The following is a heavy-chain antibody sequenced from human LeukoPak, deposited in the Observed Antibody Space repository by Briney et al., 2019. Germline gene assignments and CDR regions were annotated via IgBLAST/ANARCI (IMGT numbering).Heavy chain of an antibody. CDR2: IYHSGST. J-gene: IGHJ4*02. D-gene: IGHD5-18*01. CDR1: GDSINNYY. Sequence: SETLSLTCTVSGDSINNYYWSWIRQPPGKGLEWIGYIYHSGSTYYNPSLKSRVTLSVDMSKNQLSLKVSSVTAADTAVYYCARDAGYGHYNYWGQGTLVTVSS. V-gene: IGHV4-59*12. CDR3: ARDAGYGHYNY.